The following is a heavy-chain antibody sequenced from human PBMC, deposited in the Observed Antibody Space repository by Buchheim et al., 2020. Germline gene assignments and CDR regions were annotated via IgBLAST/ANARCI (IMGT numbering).Heavy chain of an antibody. CDR1: GFTFSSYW. Sequence: EVQLVESGGGLVQPGGSLRLSCAASGFTFSSYWMSWVRQAPGKGLEWVANIKQDGSEKYYVDSVKGRFTISRDNAKNSLYLQMNSLRAEETAVYYCARGAQLVYYYYYGMDVWGQGTT. D-gene: IGHD6-6*01. J-gene: IGHJ6*02. V-gene: IGHV3-7*01. CDR3: ARGAQLVYYYYYGMDV. CDR2: IKQDGSEK.